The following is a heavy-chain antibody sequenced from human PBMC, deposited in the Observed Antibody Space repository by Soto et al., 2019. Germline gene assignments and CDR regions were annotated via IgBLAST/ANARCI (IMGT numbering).Heavy chain of an antibody. CDR1: GGSISSYF. CDR2: VYYTGTT. Sequence: SETLSLTCTVSGGSISSYFYIWVRQPPGKGLEWIGSVYYTGTTDYNPSLKSRVTISVDASKTQFSLNLRSVTAADTAVYYCARPLAAVPRAFDYWGRGTLVTVSS. CDR3: ARPLAAVPRAFDY. J-gene: IGHJ4*02. V-gene: IGHV4-59*01. D-gene: IGHD6-13*01.